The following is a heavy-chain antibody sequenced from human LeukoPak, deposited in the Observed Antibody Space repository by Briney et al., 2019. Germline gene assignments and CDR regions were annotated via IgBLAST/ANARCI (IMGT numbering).Heavy chain of an antibody. Sequence: SETLSLTCTVSGDSISSYYWSWIRQPPGKGLEWIGYIYTSGGTNYIPSLKGRVTISIDTSKNQFSLKLSSVTAADTAVYYCARDNTNSYGYYYGMDVWGQGTTVTVSS. V-gene: IGHV4-4*09. D-gene: IGHD5-18*01. J-gene: IGHJ6*02. CDR1: GDSISSYY. CDR2: IYTSGGT. CDR3: ARDNTNSYGYYYGMDV.